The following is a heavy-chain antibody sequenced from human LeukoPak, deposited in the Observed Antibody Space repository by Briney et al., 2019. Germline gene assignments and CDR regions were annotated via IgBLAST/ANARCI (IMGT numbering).Heavy chain of an antibody. D-gene: IGHD5-24*01. CDR2: IYYSGST. V-gene: IGHV4-39*07. Sequence: SETLSLTCTVSGGSISSSSYYWGWIRQPPGKGLEWIGSIYYSGSTYYNPSLKSRVTISVDTSKSQFSLKLSSVTAADTAVYYCARVCLAPIEMATTLDYWGQGTLVTVSS. J-gene: IGHJ4*02. CDR1: GGSISSSSYY. CDR3: ARVCLAPIEMATTLDY.